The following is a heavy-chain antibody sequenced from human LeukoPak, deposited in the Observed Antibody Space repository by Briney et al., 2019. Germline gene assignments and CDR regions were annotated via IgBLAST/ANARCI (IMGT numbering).Heavy chain of an antibody. D-gene: IGHD5-18*01. CDR1: GGSISSGGYY. CDR3: ARVGGDRYSYGDGFDY. V-gene: IGHV4-31*03. J-gene: IGHJ4*02. Sequence: SETLSLTCTVSGGSISSGGYYWSWIRQHPGKGLEWIGYIYYSGSTYYNPSLKSRVTISVDTSKNQFSLKLSSATAADTAVYYCARVGGDRYSYGDGFDYWGQGTLVTVSS. CDR2: IYYSGST.